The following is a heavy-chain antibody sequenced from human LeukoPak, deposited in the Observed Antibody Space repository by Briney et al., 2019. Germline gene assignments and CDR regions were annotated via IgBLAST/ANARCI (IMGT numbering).Heavy chain of an antibody. J-gene: IGHJ4*02. CDR2: ISYDGSNK. V-gene: IGHV3-30-3*01. CDR1: GFTFSSYA. D-gene: IGHD3-22*01. CDR3: ARGRDGGTYYYDSSGYPFDY. Sequence: PGGSLRLSCAASGFTFSSYAMHWVRQAPGKGLEWVAVISYDGSNKYYADSVKGRFTISRDNSKNTLYLQMNSLRAEDTAVYYCARGRDGGTYYYDSSGYPFDYWGQGTLVTVSS.